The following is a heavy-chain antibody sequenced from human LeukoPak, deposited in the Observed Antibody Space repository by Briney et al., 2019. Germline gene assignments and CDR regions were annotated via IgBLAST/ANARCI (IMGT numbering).Heavy chain of an antibody. CDR1: GGSFSGYY. CDR2: INHSGST. Sequence: SETLSLTCAVYGGSFSGYYWSWIRQPPGKGLEWIGEINHSGSTNYNPSLKSRVTISVDTSKNQFSLKLSSVTAADTAVYYCARRRYLRYFDYWGQGTLVTVSS. V-gene: IGHV4-34*01. CDR3: ARRRYLRYFDY. J-gene: IGHJ4*02. D-gene: IGHD3-9*01.